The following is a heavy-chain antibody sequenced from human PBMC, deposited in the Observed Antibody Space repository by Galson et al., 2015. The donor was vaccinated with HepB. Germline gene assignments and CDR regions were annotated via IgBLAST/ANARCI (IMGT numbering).Heavy chain of an antibody. CDR2: INPLGGST. D-gene: IGHD3-22*01. CDR1: GYTFTNYY. V-gene: IGHV1-46*03. Sequence: SVKVSCKASGYTFTNYYVSWVRQAPGQGLEWIGLINPLGGSTVYADQFQDRVTMTSDTSTDTAYLELNRLRLDDTAIYYCAVVVFGYFDYWGQGTLATVSS. CDR3: AVVVFGYFDY. J-gene: IGHJ4*02.